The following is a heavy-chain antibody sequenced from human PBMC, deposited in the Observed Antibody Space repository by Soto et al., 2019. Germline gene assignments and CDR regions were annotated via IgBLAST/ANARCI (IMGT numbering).Heavy chain of an antibody. D-gene: IGHD3-22*01. J-gene: IGHJ4*02. CDR1: GFTFSSYA. V-gene: IGHV3-23*01. CDR3: AKKHESSGFHTCDY. Sequence: GGSLRLSCAASGFTFSSYAMSWVRQAPGKGLEWVSAISGSGGSTYYADSVKGRFTISRDNSKNTLYLQLNSLRAEDTAIYYCAKKHESSGFHTCDYWGQGTLVTVSS. CDR2: ISGSGGST.